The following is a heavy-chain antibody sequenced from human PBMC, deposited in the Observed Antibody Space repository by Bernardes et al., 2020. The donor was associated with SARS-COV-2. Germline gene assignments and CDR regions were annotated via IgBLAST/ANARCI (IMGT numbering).Heavy chain of an antibody. V-gene: IGHV4-4*07. CDR3: ARDYPTDSSKKYYDFWSGYHYYMDV. J-gene: IGHJ6*03. CDR1: GGSISSYY. D-gene: IGHD3-3*01. Sequence: SETLSLTCTVSGGSISSYYWSWIRQPAGKGLEWIGRIYTSGSTNYNPSLKSRVTMSVDTSKNQFSLKLSSVTAADTAVYYCARDYPTDSSKKYYDFWSGYHYYMDVWGKGTTVTVSS. CDR2: IYTSGST.